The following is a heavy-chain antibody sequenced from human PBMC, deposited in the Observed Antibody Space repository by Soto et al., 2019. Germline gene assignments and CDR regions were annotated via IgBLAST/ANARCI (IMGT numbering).Heavy chain of an antibody. J-gene: IGHJ6*02. V-gene: IGHV5-51*01. CDR2: IYPGDSDT. Sequence: GESLKISCKGSGCSFTSYWIGWARQMPGKGLEWMGIIYPGDSDTRYSPSFQGQVTISADKSISTAYLQWSSLKASDTAMYYCAGGGVRGVITRTRDYYGMDVWGQGTTVTVSS. CDR1: GCSFTSYW. D-gene: IGHD3-10*01. CDR3: AGGGVRGVITRTRDYYGMDV.